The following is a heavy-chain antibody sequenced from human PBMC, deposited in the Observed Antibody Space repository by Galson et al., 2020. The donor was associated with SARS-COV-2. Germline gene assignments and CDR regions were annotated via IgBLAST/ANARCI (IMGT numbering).Heavy chain of an antibody. D-gene: IGHD5-12*01. J-gene: IGHJ4*02. CDR1: GGAFRGYY. V-gene: IGHV4-34*01. CDR2: IDDAGIP. Sequence: SEPLSLTCAAYGGAFRGYYWTWVRQSPGKGLEWIGEIDDAGIPNYHPSLKSRVTMSVDTSKSQFSLSLTSVTAADTAVYYCARARYGYHIMHVWSRGTLVTVSS. CDR3: ARARYGYHIMHV.